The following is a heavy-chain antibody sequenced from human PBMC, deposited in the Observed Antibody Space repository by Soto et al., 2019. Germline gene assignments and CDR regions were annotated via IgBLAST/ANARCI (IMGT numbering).Heavy chain of an antibody. CDR1: GGSISSGGYY. CDR2: ICYSGST. J-gene: IGHJ4*02. D-gene: IGHD3-22*01. Sequence: PSETLSLTCTVSGGSISSGGYYWSWIRQHPGKGLEWIGYICYSGSTYYNPSLKSRVTISVDTSKDQFSLKLSSVTAADTAVYYCAREATFEYYYDSSGYYQPISYFDYWGQGTLVTVSS. V-gene: IGHV4-31*03. CDR3: AREATFEYYYDSSGYYQPISYFDY.